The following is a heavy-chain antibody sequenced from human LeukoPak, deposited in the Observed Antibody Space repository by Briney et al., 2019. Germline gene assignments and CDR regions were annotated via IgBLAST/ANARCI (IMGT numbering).Heavy chain of an antibody. CDR1: GGSISSGDYY. V-gene: IGHV4-30-4*01. CDR3: ARGIAYYYGSGNWFDP. J-gene: IGHJ5*02. CDR2: IYYSGST. Sequence: SETLSLTCTVSGGSISSGDYYWGWIRQPSGRGLEWIGYIYYSGSTYYNPSLKSRVTISVDTSKNQFSLKLSSVTAADTAVYYCARGIAYYYGSGNWFDPWGQGTLVTVSS. D-gene: IGHD3-10*01.